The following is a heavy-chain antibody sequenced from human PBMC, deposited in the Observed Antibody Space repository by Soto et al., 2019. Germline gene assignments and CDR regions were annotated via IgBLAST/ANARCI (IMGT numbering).Heavy chain of an antibody. V-gene: IGHV4-61*01. CDR1: GDSVSSNTYY. CDR2: ISYSGST. CDR3: ARAPTP. J-gene: IGHJ5*02. Sequence: SETLSLTCTVSGDSVSSNTYYWSWIRQPPGKILEWIGYISYSGSTNYKPSLKSRVTISVDMSKNQFSLKLSSVTAADTAVYYCARAPTPWGQGTLVTVSS.